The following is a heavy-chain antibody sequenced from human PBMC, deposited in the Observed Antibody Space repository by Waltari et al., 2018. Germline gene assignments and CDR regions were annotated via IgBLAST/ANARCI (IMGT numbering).Heavy chain of an antibody. CDR2: ISASGINT. D-gene: IGHD4-17*01. CDR3: VRGRLTTVATPWDF. J-gene: IGHJ1*01. Sequence: EVQLVESGGGLVKSGGSLRLSCETSGFSFSIYGMNWVRQVPGKGLEWVSFISASGINTYYKDSLKGRITISRDNARNVLYLQMNGLRVEDTAIYYCVRGRLTTVATPWDFWGQGTLVTVSS. CDR1: GFSFSIYG. V-gene: IGHV3-21*02.